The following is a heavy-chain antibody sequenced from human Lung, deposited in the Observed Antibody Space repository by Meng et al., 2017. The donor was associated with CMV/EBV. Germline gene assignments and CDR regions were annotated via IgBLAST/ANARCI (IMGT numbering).Heavy chain of an antibody. CDR2: IKQDGSEK. V-gene: IGHV3-7*01. J-gene: IGHJ6*02. Sequence: GSLRLSCEVSGFTFSNYWMSWVRQAPGKGLEWVANIKQDGSEKNYVDSVRGRFTISRDNAKNSLWLHMNSLRAEDSAVYYCSSLSSNYGMDVWGQGTTVTVSS. CDR1: GFTFSNYW. CDR3: SSLSSNYGMDV.